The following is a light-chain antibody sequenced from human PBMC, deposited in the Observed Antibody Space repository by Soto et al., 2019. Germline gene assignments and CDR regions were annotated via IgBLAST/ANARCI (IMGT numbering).Light chain of an antibody. CDR3: QQSDTYWT. J-gene: IGKJ1*01. V-gene: IGKV1-5*01. Sequence: DIQMTQSPSTLSASVGDRVTITCRASQSILSWLAWYQHKPGKTPKLLIYDASSLESGVPSRFSGSRSGTEFTLTISSLQPDDIATYYCQQSDTYWTFGQGTKVEI. CDR1: QSILSW. CDR2: DAS.